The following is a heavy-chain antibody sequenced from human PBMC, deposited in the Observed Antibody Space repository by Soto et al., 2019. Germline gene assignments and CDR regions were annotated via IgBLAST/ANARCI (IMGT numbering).Heavy chain of an antibody. CDR2: INPSGGST. CDR3: ARAGSGSHLTALRFHP. Sequence: GASVKVSCKACGDSFSTYYIHWVRQAPGQGLEWMGFINPSGGSTTYAQKFQGRVTLTRDTSTSTVYMELSSLRSEDTAVFYCARAGSGSHLTALRFHPWAQASPVTVS. D-gene: IGHD3-10*01. J-gene: IGHJ5*02. V-gene: IGHV1-46*01. CDR1: GDSFSTYY.